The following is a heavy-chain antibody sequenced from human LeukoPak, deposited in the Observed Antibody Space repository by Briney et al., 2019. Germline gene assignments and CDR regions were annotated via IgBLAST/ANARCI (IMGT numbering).Heavy chain of an antibody. Sequence: GGSLRLSCAASELAFSGYWMSWVRQAPGKGLEWVANIKQDGSEEYYVDAVKGRFTISRDNAKNSLYLQMNSLRAEDTAVYYCARSARDYDFWQHLYYYYMDVWGKGTTVTVSS. D-gene: IGHD3-3*01. CDR1: ELAFSGYW. CDR2: IKQDGSEE. V-gene: IGHV3-7*01. CDR3: ARSARDYDFWQHLYYYYMDV. J-gene: IGHJ6*03.